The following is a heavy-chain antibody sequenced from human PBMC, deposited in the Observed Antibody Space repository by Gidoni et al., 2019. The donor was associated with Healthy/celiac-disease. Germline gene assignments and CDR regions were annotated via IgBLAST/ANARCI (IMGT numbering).Heavy chain of an antibody. Sequence: QVPLVESGGGVVQPGRSLSLSCAASGFTFSTDAMHWVRQAPGKGLEWVAVISYDGSNKYYTDSVKGRFTISRDNSKNTLYLQMNSLRAEDTAVYYCARAGTVWFGELPDYWGQGTLVTVSS. CDR2: ISYDGSNK. D-gene: IGHD3-10*01. CDR3: ARAGTVWFGELPDY. J-gene: IGHJ4*02. CDR1: GFTFSTDA. V-gene: IGHV3-30*04.